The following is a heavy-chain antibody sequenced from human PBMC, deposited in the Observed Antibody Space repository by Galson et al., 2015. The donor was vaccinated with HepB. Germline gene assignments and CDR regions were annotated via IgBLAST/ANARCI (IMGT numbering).Heavy chain of an antibody. CDR3: ARISRFVANDASDI. CDR2: IYSGGST. J-gene: IGHJ3*02. D-gene: IGHD2/OR15-2a*01. Sequence: SLRLSCAASGFTVSSNYMSWVRQAPGKGLEWVSVIYSGGSTYYADTVKGRFTISRDNSKNTLYLQMNSLRAEDTAVYYCARISRFVANDASDIWGQGTMVTVSS. CDR1: GFTVSSNY. V-gene: IGHV3-53*01.